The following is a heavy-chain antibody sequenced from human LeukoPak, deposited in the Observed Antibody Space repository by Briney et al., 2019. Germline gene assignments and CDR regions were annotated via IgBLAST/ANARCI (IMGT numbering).Heavy chain of an antibody. CDR2: MNPDGSHR. V-gene: IGHV3-7*01. J-gene: IGHJ3*02. CDR3: TRDVREAYDI. D-gene: IGHD1-26*01. Sequence: GGSLRLSCEASGFRSGGFWMNWVRQAPGKGPERVANMNPDGSHRLYVASVRGRFTISRDNAKNLLYPQMNSLRVEDTAVYYCTRDVREAYDIWGHGTMVTVSS. CDR1: GFRSGGFW.